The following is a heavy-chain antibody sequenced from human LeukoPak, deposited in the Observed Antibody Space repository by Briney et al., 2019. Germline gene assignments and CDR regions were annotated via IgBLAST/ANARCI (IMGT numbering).Heavy chain of an antibody. J-gene: IGHJ4*02. CDR1: VLMFSSYG. CDR2: IWYDGSNE. CDR3: ARGFPPDY. V-gene: IGHV3-33*07. Sequence: GGSLRLSCAASVLMFSSYGMYCVRQAPGKGLEWVAVIWYDGSNEYYADSVKGRFTISRDNSKNILFLQMNSLRAEDTAVYYCARGFPPDYWGQGTLVTVSS.